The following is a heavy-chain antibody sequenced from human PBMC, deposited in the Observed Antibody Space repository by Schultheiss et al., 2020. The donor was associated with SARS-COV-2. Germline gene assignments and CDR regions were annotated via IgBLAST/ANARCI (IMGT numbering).Heavy chain of an antibody. CDR3: ARSFGVGALDY. CDR1: GGSVSSGSYY. Sequence: SETLSLTCTVSGGSVSSGSYYWSWIRQPPGKGLEWIGYIYYSGSTYYNPYLKSRVTISVDTYKNQFSLMLSSVTAADTAVYYCARSFGVGALDYWGQGTLVTVSS. J-gene: IGHJ4*02. CDR2: IYYSGST. D-gene: IGHD1-26*01. V-gene: IGHV4-61*01.